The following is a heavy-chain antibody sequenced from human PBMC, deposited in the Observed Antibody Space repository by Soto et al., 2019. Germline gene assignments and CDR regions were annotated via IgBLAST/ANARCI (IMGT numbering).Heavy chain of an antibody. J-gene: IGHJ6*03. CDR3: AKDTNSTYYDFWSGYYYYYYYMDV. D-gene: IGHD3-3*01. V-gene: IGHV3-9*01. CDR1: GFTFDDYA. CDR2: ISWNSGSI. Sequence: SLRLSCAASGFTFDDYAMHWVRQAPGKGLEWVSGISWNSGSIGYADSVKGRFTISRDNAKNSLYLQMNSLRAEDTALYYCAKDTNSTYYDFWSGYYYYYYYMDVWGKGTTVTVSS.